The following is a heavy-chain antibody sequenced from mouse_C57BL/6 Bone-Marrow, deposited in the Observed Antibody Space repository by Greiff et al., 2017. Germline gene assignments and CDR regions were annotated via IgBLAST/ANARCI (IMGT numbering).Heavy chain of an antibody. J-gene: IGHJ2*01. D-gene: IGHD1-2*01. Sequence: EVQLQQSGAELVRPGASVKLSCTASGFNFKDDYMHWVKQRPEQGLEWIGWIDPENGDTEYASKFQGKATITADTSSNTAYLQLSSLTSEDTAVYYCTTTPTTAFDYWGQGTTLTVSS. CDR2: IDPENGDT. CDR3: TTTPTTAFDY. CDR1: GFNFKDDY. V-gene: IGHV14-4*01.